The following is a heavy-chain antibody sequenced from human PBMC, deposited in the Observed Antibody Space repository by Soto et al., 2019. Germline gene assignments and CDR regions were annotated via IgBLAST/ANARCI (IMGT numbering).Heavy chain of an antibody. CDR1: GYTFTSYG. Sequence: VQLVQSGAEVKKPGASVKVSCKASGYTFTSYGISWVRQAPGQGLEWMGWISAYNGNTNYAQKLQGRVTMTTDTSTSTAYMELRSLRSDDTAVYYCAREPLLRFLEWYYYYGMDVWGQGTTVTVSS. CDR3: AREPLLRFLEWYYYYGMDV. D-gene: IGHD3-3*01. CDR2: ISAYNGNT. J-gene: IGHJ6*02. V-gene: IGHV1-18*01.